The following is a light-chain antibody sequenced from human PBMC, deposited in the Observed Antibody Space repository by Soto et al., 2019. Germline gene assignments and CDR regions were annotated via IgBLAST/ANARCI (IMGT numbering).Light chain of an antibody. J-gene: IGKJ5*01. CDR2: KAS. V-gene: IGKV1-5*03. CDR3: QQSYSIPPIT. CDR1: QTISSW. Sequence: DIQMTQSPSTLSGSVGDRVTITCLASQTISSWLAWYQQKPGKAPKLLIYKASTLKSGVPSRFSGSGSGTEFTLTISSLQPDDFATYYCQQSYSIPPITFGQGTRLEIK.